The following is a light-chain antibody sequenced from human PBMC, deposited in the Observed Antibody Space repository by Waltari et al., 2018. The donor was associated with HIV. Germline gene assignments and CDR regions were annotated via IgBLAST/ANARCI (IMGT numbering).Light chain of an antibody. Sequence: EIVLTQSPGTLSLSPGERATLSCRSSQSISSNSLAWYQQKPGQAPRLLIYGASSRATGISDRFSGSGSGTDFTLTISRLEPEDFAVYHCHHYGSSPGTFGQGTKVEIK. CDR1: QSISSNS. V-gene: IGKV3-20*01. J-gene: IGKJ1*01. CDR2: GAS. CDR3: HHYGSSPGT.